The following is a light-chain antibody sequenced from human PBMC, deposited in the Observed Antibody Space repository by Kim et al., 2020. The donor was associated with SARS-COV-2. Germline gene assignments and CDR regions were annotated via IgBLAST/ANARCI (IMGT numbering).Light chain of an antibody. V-gene: IGKV4-1*01. CDR2: WAS. Sequence: ATINCKPSQSVLYSSNNKNYLAWYQQTPGQPPKLLIYWASTRESGVPDRFSGSGSGTDFTLTISSLQAEDVAVYYCQQFYSTPLTFGGGTKVDIK. CDR3: QQFYSTPLT. J-gene: IGKJ4*01. CDR1: QSVLYSSNNKNY.